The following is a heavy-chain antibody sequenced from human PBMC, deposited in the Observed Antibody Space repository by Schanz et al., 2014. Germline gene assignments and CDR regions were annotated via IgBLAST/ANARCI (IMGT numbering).Heavy chain of an antibody. CDR2: ISGSGGST. Sequence: EVQLVDYGGGLVQPGGSLRLSCAASGFTFNNYAMGWVRQAPGKGLEWVSTISGSGGSTYYADSVKGRFTISRDNSKNTLYLQMSSLRAEDTAVYYCAKVWGSDYFYPFDYWGQGTLVTVSS. J-gene: IGHJ4*02. CDR3: AKVWGSDYFYPFDY. CDR1: GFTFNNYA. D-gene: IGHD3-22*01. V-gene: IGHV3-23*04.